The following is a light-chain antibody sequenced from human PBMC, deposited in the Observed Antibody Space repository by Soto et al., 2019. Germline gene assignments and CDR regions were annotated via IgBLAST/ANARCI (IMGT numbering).Light chain of an antibody. V-gene: IGKV1-5*01. CDR3: QQYNSYVYT. J-gene: IGKJ2*01. CDR2: DAS. Sequence: DIPMTQSPSTLSPSVGDRVTITCRASQTISTWLAWYQQKSGKAPKLLIYDASTLESGVPSRFSGSGSGTEFTLTISSLQPDDFGTYYCQQYNSYVYTFGQGTKLEI. CDR1: QTISTW.